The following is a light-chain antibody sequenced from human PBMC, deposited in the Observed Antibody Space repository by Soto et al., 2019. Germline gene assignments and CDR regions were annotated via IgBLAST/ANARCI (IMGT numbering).Light chain of an antibody. Sequence: EIVMTQSPATLSVSPGERATLSCRACQGVRTNLAWYQQKPDQAPRLLIYGASTRATDIPARFSGSGSGTEFTLTISSLQSEDFGVYYCQQSETWPHTFGQGTKLEIK. V-gene: IGKV3-15*01. CDR3: QQSETWPHT. CDR2: GAS. CDR1: QGVRTN. J-gene: IGKJ2*01.